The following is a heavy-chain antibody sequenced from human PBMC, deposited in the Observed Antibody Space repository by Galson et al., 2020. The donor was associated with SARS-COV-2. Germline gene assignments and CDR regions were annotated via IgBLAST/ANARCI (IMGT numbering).Heavy chain of an antibody. CDR1: GFTVSSNY. J-gene: IGHJ6*02. CDR3: ARDGMAYWNYYYGMDD. Sequence: TGGSLRLSCEASGFTVSSNYMCWVRQAPGKGLEWVSGIYSGGSTYYADSVKGRFTISRDNSRNTLYLQMSSLRAEDTAVYYCARDGMAYWNYYYGMDDWGQGTTVTVSS. V-gene: IGHV3-66*01. D-gene: IGHD3-16*01. CDR2: IYSGGST.